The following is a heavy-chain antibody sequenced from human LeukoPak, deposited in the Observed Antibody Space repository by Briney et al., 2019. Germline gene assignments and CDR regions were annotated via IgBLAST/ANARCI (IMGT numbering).Heavy chain of an antibody. CDR2: ISGSGGST. CDR1: GFTFSSYA. V-gene: IGHV3-23*01. D-gene: IGHD1-1*01. CDR3: AKNDGNLPYYYYYMDV. J-gene: IGHJ6*03. Sequence: GGSLRLSCAASGFTFSSYAMTWVRQAPGKGLEWVSTISGSGGSTYYADSVKGRFTISRDNSKNTLYLQMNSLRAEDTAVYYCAKNDGNLPYYYYYMDVWGKGTTVTVSS.